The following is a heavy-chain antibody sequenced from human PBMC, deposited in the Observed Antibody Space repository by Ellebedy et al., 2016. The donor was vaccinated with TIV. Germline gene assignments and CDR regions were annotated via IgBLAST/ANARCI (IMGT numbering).Heavy chain of an antibody. V-gene: IGHV3-30*01. D-gene: IGHD3-10*01. J-gene: IGHJ3*02. CDR2: ISYDGSNK. CDR1: GFTFSSYA. Sequence: GESLKISCAASGFTFSSYAMHWVRQAPGKGLEWVAVISYDGSNKYYADSVKGRFTISRDNSKNTLYLQMNSLRAEDTAVYYCARDLDGSGRNAFDIWGQGTMVTVSS. CDR3: ARDLDGSGRNAFDI.